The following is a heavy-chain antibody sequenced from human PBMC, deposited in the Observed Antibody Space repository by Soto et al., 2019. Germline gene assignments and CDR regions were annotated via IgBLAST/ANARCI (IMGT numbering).Heavy chain of an antibody. CDR3: ARGGLRYFDQGNWFDP. D-gene: IGHD3-9*01. CDR1: GGTFSSYA. V-gene: IGHV1-69*13. Sequence: SVKVSCKASGGTFSSYAISWVRQAPGQGLEWMGGIIPIFCTANYAQKFQGRVTITADESTSTAYMELSSLRSEDTAVYYCARGGLRYFDQGNWFDPWGQGTLVTVSS. CDR2: IIPIFCTA. J-gene: IGHJ5*02.